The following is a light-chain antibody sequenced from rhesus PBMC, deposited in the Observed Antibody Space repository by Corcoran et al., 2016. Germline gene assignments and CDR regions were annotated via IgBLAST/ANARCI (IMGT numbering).Light chain of an antibody. J-gene: IGKJ4*01. CDR3: QQRNSYPLT. CDR2: DAS. V-gene: IGKV1-38*01. Sequence: DIQLTQSPSSLSASVGDRVTITCRASQGISSYLAWYQQKPGKAPKLLIYDASNLQSGVPSRFSGSGSGTDFSLTISSLQPEDFAVYDCQQRNSYPLTFGGGTKVEIK. CDR1: QGISSY.